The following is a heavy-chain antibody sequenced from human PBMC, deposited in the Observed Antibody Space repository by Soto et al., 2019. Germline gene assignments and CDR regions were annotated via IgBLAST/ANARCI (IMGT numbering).Heavy chain of an antibody. CDR3: ARGRGADGSGSLYYYYYGMDV. D-gene: IGHD3-10*01. V-gene: IGHV4-34*01. CDR2: INHSGST. Sequence: SETLSLTCAVYGGSFSGYYWSWIRQPPGKGLEWIGEINHSGSTNYNPSLKSRVTISVDTSKNLFSLKLSSVTAADTAVYYCARGRGADGSGSLYYYYYGMDVWGQGTTVTVSS. J-gene: IGHJ6*02. CDR1: GGSFSGYY.